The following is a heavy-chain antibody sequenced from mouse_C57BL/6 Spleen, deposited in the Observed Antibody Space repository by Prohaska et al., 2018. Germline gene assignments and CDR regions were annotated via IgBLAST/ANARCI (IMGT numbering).Heavy chain of an antibody. V-gene: IGHV2-2*01. Sequence: GPGLVQPSQSLSITCTVSGFSLTSYGVHWVRQSPGKGLEWLGVIWSGGSPDYNAAFISRLSISKDNSKSQVFFKMNSLQADDTAIYYCAREGYYYGLYWYFDVWGTGTTVTVSS. CDR2: IWSGGSP. CDR3: AREGYYYGLYWYFDV. D-gene: IGHD1-1*01. CDR1: GFSLTSYG. J-gene: IGHJ1*03.